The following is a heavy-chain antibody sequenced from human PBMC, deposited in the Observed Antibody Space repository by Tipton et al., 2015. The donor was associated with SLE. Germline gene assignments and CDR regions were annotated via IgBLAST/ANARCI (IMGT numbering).Heavy chain of an antibody. V-gene: IGHV3-30*04. CDR2: ISYDGSNK. CDR3: AREGDIVVVHDAFDV. D-gene: IGHD2-2*01. Sequence: RSLRLSCAASGFTFSSYAMHWVRQAPGKGLEWVALISYDGSNKYYADSVKCRFTISRDNSKNTLYLQMNSLRAEDTAVYYCAREGDIVVVHDAFDVWGQGTMVTVSS. CDR1: GFTFSSYA. J-gene: IGHJ3*01.